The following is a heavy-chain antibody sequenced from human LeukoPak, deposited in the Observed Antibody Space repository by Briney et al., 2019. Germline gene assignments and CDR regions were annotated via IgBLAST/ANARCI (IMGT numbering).Heavy chain of an antibody. J-gene: IGHJ4*02. D-gene: IGHD5-24*01. CDR3: ARVGRWLQLTGYFDY. Sequence: SVKVSCKASGGTLSSYAITWVRQAPGQGLEGMGGIVHFFGTTNYAQKFQGRVTLTTDESTSKAYMELSSLRSEDTAVYYCARVGRWLQLTGYFDYWGQGTLVTVSS. CDR2: IVHFFGTT. CDR1: GGTLSSYA. V-gene: IGHV1-69*05.